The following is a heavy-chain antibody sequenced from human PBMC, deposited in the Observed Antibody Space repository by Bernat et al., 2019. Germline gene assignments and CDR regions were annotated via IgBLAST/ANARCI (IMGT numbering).Heavy chain of an antibody. J-gene: IGHJ4*02. CDR2: ISYDGSNK. CDR1: GFTFSSYG. Sequence: QVQLVESGGGVVQPGRSLRLSCAASGFTFSSYGMHWVRQAPGKGLEWVAVISYDGSNKYYADSVKGRFTISRDNSKNTLYLQMNSLSAEDTAVYYCAKDVARWEPEREIDYWGQGTLVTVSS. CDR3: AKDVARWEPEREIDY. D-gene: IGHD1-26*01. V-gene: IGHV3-30*18.